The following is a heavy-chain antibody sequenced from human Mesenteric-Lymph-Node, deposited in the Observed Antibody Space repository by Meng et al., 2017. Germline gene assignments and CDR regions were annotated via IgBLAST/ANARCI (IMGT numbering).Heavy chain of an antibody. CDR1: GYTFTSYG. V-gene: IGHV1-18*01. J-gene: IGHJ5*02. CDR2: ISAYNGNT. D-gene: IGHD3-9*01. CDR3: ARDTLYYDILTGYSPTNWFDP. Sequence: QVQLVQSVAEVKKPGASVKVFCNASGYTFTSYGISWVRQAPGQGLEWMGWISAYNGNTNYAQKLQGRVTMTTDTSTSTAYMELRSLRSDDTAVYYCARDTLYYDILTGYSPTNWFDPWGQGTLVTVSS.